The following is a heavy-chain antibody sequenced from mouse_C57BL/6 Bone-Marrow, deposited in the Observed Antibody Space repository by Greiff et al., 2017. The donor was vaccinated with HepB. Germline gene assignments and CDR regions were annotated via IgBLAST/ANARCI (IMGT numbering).Heavy chain of an antibody. V-gene: IGHV5-4*01. CDR3: AIDGYSFDY. J-gene: IGHJ2*01. CDR2: ISDGGSYT. D-gene: IGHD2-2*01. CDR1: GFTFSSYA. Sequence: DVMLVESGGGLVKPGGSLKLSCAASGFTFSSYAMSWVRQTPEKRLEWVATISDGGSYTYYPDNVKGRFTISRDNAKTNLYLQMSHLKSEDTAMYYCAIDGYSFDYWGQGTTLTVSS.